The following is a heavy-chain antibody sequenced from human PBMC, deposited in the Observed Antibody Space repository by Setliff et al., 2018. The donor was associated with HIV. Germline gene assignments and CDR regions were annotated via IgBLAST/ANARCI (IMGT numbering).Heavy chain of an antibody. Sequence: PSETLSLTCNVSGASISSYYWSWIRQPPGKGLEWIGYIYYRGGTNYNPSLKSRLTISVDTSKNQFSLRLSSVTAADTAVYYCARDLFAAAGHVGAFDIWGQGTMVTVSS. V-gene: IGHV4-59*01. CDR3: ARDLFAAAGHVGAFDI. J-gene: IGHJ3*02. CDR2: IYYRGGT. CDR1: GASISSYY. D-gene: IGHD6-13*01.